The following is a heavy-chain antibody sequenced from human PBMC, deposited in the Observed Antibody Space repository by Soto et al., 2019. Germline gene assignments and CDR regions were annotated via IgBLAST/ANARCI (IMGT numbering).Heavy chain of an antibody. D-gene: IGHD1-26*01. CDR1: GGSISTGGYY. CDR2: IYHSGMT. J-gene: IGHJ3*01. CDR3: ATVRWELHDAFDF. Sequence: QVQLQESGPGLVKPSQTLSLTCTVSGGSISTGGYYWSWIRQHPGRGLEWIGYIYHSGMTFSNPSLQSRVAISIDTSKIKFSLKLSSVTAAVTAVYYYATVRWELHDAFDFWGQGTMVSVSS. V-gene: IGHV4-31*03.